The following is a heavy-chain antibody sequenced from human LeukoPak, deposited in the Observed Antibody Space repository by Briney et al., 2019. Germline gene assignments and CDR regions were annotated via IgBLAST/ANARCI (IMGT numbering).Heavy chain of an antibody. CDR1: GYSFTASY. CDR2: INPNSGGT. D-gene: IGHD3-9*01. CDR3: ARSPHILTGENFDY. J-gene: IGHJ4*02. V-gene: IGHV1-2*02. Sequence: ASVKVSCKASGYSFTASYMHWVRHAPGQGLEWMGWINPNSGGTNYAQKFQGRVTMTRDTSITTAYMEMSRLRSDDTALYYCARSPHILTGENFDYWGQGTLVTVSS.